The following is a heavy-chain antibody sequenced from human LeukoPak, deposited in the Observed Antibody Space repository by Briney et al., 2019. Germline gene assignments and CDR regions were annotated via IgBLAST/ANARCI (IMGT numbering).Heavy chain of an antibody. CDR3: ARDLDSSGWYGYYYYYYGMDV. CDR2: IKQYGSEK. Sequence: GGPLRLSCAASGFTFSSYWKSWVRQPPGKGLEWLANIKQYGSEKYYVDYVKGRFTISRDNAKNSLYLQMNSLRAEDTAGYYCARDLDSSGWYGYYYYYYGMDVWGQGTTVTVSS. J-gene: IGHJ6*02. CDR1: GFTFSSYW. V-gene: IGHV3-7*01. D-gene: IGHD6-19*01.